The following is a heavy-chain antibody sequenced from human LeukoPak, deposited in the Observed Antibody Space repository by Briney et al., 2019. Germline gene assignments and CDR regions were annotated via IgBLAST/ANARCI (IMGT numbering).Heavy chain of an antibody. CDR1: GYTFTSYY. CDR3: VREEVGGYFDY. D-gene: IGHD3-10*01. CDR2: INPSGGNT. Sequence: ASVKVSCKASGYTFTSYYMYWVRQAPGQGLEWMGIINPSGGNTNYAQKFQGRVTMTRDTSTSTVYMELSSLRSDDTAVYYCVREEVGGYFDYWGQGTQVTVSS. V-gene: IGHV1-46*01. J-gene: IGHJ4*02.